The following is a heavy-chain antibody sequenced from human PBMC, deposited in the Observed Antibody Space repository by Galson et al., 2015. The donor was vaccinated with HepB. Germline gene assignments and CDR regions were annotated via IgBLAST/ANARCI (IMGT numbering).Heavy chain of an antibody. D-gene: IGHD1-1*01. CDR3: AKDLGMEPDYFDS. Sequence: SLRLSCATSGFIFDDYTMHWIRQGPGKGLEWVALINWEGSSTFYADSVRGRFTISRDNSKNSVYLEINSLTTEDTAFYYCAKDLGMEPDYFDSWGQGTLVIVSS. CDR1: GFIFDDYT. CDR2: INWEGSST. V-gene: IGHV3-43*01. J-gene: IGHJ4*02.